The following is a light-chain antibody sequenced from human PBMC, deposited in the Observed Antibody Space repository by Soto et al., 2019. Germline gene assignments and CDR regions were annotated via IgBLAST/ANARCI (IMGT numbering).Light chain of an antibody. Sequence: EIVLTQSPATLSSSPGERATLSCRASQSVSSYLAWYQQKPGQAPRLLIYDASNRATGIPARFSGSGSGTDFTLTISSLEPEDFAVYYCQQRSNWPPITFGPGTLLEIK. CDR3: QQRSNWPPIT. CDR2: DAS. CDR1: QSVSSY. J-gene: IGKJ5*01. V-gene: IGKV3-11*01.